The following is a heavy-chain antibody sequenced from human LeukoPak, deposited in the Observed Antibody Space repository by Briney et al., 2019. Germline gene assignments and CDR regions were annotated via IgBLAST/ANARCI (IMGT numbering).Heavy chain of an antibody. CDR1: GFTFSSYG. Sequence: GGSLRLSCAASGFTFSSYGMSWVRQAPGKGLEWVSIISSGSSAIFSADALKDRFTISRDDAKNSLYLQMNSLRAEDTAVYYCASPYSSRWYELCYWGQGTLVTVSS. D-gene: IGHD6-13*01. CDR3: ASPYSSRWYELCY. V-gene: IGHV3-21*01. CDR2: ISSGSSAI. J-gene: IGHJ4*02.